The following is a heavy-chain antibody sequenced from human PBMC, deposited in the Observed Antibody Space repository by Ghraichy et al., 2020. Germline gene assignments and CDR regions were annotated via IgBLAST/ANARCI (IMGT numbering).Heavy chain of an antibody. CDR3: ARFLGYCSGGSCRDY. CDR1: GGSFSGYY. J-gene: IGHJ4*02. V-gene: IGHV4-34*01. CDR2: INHSGST. Sequence: SETLSLTCAVYGGSFSGYYWSWIRQPPGKGLEWIGEINHSGSTNYNPSLKSRVTISVDTSKNQFSLKLSSVTAADTAVYYCARFLGYCSGGSCRDYWGQGTLVTVSS. D-gene: IGHD2-15*01.